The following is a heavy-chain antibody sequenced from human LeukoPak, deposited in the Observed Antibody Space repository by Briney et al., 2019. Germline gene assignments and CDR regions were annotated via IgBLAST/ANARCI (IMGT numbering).Heavy chain of an antibody. J-gene: IGHJ5*02. V-gene: IGHV3-21*01. CDR2: ISGGSSYI. Sequence: KPGGSLRRSCAAAGFSFSSYTMNWVRGAPGKELEWVSSISGGSSYIYYADSVKGRFTISRDNAKNSLYLQMNSLRAEDTAVYYCARDRAAGCSGGSCYHNWFDPWGQGTLVTVSS. CDR1: GFSFSSYT. D-gene: IGHD2-15*01. CDR3: ARDRAAGCSGGSCYHNWFDP.